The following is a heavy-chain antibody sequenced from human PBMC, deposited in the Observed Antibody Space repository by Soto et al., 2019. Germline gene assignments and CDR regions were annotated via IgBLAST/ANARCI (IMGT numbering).Heavy chain of an antibody. J-gene: IGHJ4*02. CDR1: GFTFSSYS. V-gene: IGHV3-48*02. CDR3: ARAANYYDSSGYRTYYFDY. Sequence: EVQLVESGGGLVQPGGSLRLSCAASGFTFSSYSMNWVRQAPGKGLEWVSYISSSSSTIYYADSVKGRFTISRDNAKNSLYLQMNSLRDEDTAVYYCARAANYYDSSGYRTYYFDYGVQGTLVTVSS. CDR2: ISSSSSTI. D-gene: IGHD3-22*01.